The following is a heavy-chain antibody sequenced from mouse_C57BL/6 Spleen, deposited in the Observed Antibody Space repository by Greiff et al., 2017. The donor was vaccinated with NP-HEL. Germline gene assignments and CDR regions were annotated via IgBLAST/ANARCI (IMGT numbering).Heavy chain of an antibody. CDR3: ARHYDYDWYFDV. J-gene: IGHJ1*03. D-gene: IGHD2-4*01. CDR1: GYTFTDYY. Sequence: VQLQQSGAELVRPGASVKLSCKASGYTFTDYYINWVKQRPGQGLEWIARIYPGSGNTYYNEKFKGKATLTAEKSSSTAYMQLSSLTSEDSAVYFCARHYDYDWYFDVWGTGTTVTVSS. CDR2: IYPGSGNT. V-gene: IGHV1-76*01.